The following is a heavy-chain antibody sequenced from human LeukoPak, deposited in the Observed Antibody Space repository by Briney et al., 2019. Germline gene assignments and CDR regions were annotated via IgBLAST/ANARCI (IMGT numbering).Heavy chain of an antibody. CDR3: ARRYCSGGSCYYFDY. CDR2: IYYSGST. V-gene: IGHV4-39*01. CDR1: GGSISSSSYY. D-gene: IGHD2-15*01. J-gene: IGHJ4*02. Sequence: PSETLSLTCTVSGGSISSSSYYWGWIRQPPGKGLEWIGSIYYSGSTYYNPSLKSRVTVSVDTSKNQFSLKLSSVTAVDTAVYYCARRYCSGGSCYYFDYWGQGTLVTVSS.